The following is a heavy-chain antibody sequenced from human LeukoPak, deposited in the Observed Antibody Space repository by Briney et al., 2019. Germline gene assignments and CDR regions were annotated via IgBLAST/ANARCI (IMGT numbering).Heavy chain of an antibody. J-gene: IGHJ6*02. D-gene: IGHD3-10*01. V-gene: IGHV3-74*01. CDR3: VRGGFGHAMDV. CDR2: INNDGSGT. Sequence: GGSLRLSCAASGFTFSSYWMHWVRQAPGKGLVWVSVINNDGSGTNYADSVKGRSTISRDNAKNTLYLQMTSLGAEDTAVYYCVRGGFGHAMDVWGQGTTVTVSS. CDR1: GFTFSSYW.